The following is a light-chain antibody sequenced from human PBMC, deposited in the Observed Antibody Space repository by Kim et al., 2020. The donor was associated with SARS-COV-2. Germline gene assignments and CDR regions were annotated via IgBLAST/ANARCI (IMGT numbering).Light chain of an antibody. CDR2: DAS. CDR1: QGVRTW. J-gene: IGKJ1*01. CDR3: QQYYSYPWT. Sequence: SLGGRVVITCRASQGVRTWLACYQKKPGKAPKVLIYDASNLESGFPSRFSGSGSGTEFTLIISSLQPDDFATYYCQQYYSYPWTFGQGTKVDIK. V-gene: IGKV1-5*01.